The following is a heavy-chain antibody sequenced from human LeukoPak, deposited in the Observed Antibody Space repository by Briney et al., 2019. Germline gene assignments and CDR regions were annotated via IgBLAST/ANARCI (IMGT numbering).Heavy chain of an antibody. CDR3: ARSRGSAQPFDY. CDR2: IYYSGST. D-gene: IGHD1-26*01. J-gene: IGHJ4*02. Sequence: PSETLSLTCTVSGGSISSYYWSWIRQPPGKGLEWIGYIYYSGSTNYNPSLKSRVTISVDTSKNQFSLKLSSVTAADTAVYYCARSRGSAQPFDYWGQGTLVTVSS. CDR1: GGSISSYY. V-gene: IGHV4-59*01.